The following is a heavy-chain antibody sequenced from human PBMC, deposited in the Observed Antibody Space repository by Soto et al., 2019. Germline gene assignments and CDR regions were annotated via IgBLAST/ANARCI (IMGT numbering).Heavy chain of an antibody. CDR3: ARGHYGLDV. Sequence: PGGSLRLSCAASEVTFSTYPMTWVRQAPGKGLEWVSYISPSASAMYYADSVKGRFTISRDNAKNSLYLQMNSLRVEDTAVYYCARGHYGLDVWGQGITVTVSS. V-gene: IGHV3-48*04. CDR2: ISPSASAM. CDR1: EVTFSTYP. J-gene: IGHJ6*02.